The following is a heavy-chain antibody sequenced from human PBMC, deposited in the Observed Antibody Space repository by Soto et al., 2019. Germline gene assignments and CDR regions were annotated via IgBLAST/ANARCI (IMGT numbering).Heavy chain of an antibody. J-gene: IGHJ5*02. D-gene: IGHD3-3*01. CDR3: ARGGLNYDFWSGYSDNWFVP. V-gene: IGHV4-4*02. CDR2: VYHSGST. Sequence: SETLSLTCAASGGSISSSNWWSWVRQPPGKGLEWIGEVYHSGSTNYNPSLKSRVTISVDKSKNQFSLKLSSVTAADTAVYYCARGGLNYDFWSGYSDNWFVPWGQGTLVTVSS. CDR1: GGSISSSNW.